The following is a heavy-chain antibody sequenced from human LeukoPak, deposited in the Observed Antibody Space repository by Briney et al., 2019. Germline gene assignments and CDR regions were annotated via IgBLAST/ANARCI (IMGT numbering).Heavy chain of an antibody. CDR3: AREGAPYGDYRWFDP. V-gene: IGHV1-2*02. D-gene: IGHD4-17*01. Sequence: ASVKVSCKASGYTFTGYYMHWVRQAPGQGLEWMGWINPNSGGTKYAQKFQGRVTLTRDTSISTAYMELSRLRSDDTAVYYCAREGAPYGDYRWFDPWGQGTLVTVSS. CDR1: GYTFTGYY. J-gene: IGHJ5*02. CDR2: INPNSGGT.